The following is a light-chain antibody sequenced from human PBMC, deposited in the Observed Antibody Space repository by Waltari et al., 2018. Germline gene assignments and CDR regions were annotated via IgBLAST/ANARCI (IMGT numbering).Light chain of an antibody. CDR3: SSYAGRNTL. Sequence: QSALTQPPSASGAPGQSVTISCTGTSSDVGGYNFVSWYQQHPGEAPNLLIYEVSKRPSGVPNRFSGSKSGNPASLTVSGLQAEDEGDYYCSSYAGRNTLFGGGTKLTVL. CDR2: EVS. CDR1: SSDVGGYNF. V-gene: IGLV2-8*01. J-gene: IGLJ2*01.